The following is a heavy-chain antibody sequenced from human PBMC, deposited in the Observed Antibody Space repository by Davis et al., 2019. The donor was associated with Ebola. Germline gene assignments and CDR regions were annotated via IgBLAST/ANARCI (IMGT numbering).Heavy chain of an antibody. CDR1: GGSISSYY. Sequence: MPSETLSLTCTVSGGSISSYYWSWIRQPPGKGLEWIGYIYYSGSTNYNPSLKSRVTISVDTSKNQFSLKLSSVTAADTAVYYCARVTSKSVRGAFDIWGQGTMVTVSS. CDR3: ARVTSKSVRGAFDI. CDR2: IYYSGST. V-gene: IGHV4-59*01. J-gene: IGHJ3*02. D-gene: IGHD3-16*01.